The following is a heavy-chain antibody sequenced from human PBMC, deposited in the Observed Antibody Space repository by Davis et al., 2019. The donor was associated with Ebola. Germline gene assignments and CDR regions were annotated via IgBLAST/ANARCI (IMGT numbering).Heavy chain of an antibody. Sequence: PGGSLRLSCAVYGGSFSGYYWSWIRQPPGKGLEWIGEINHSGSTNYNPSLESRVTISIDTSKNQFSLRLSSVTAADTAVYYCARGSISLHAFDVWGHGTMVTVSS. J-gene: IGHJ3*01. CDR2: INHSGST. D-gene: IGHD2-21*01. CDR1: GGSFSGYY. V-gene: IGHV4-34*01. CDR3: ARGSISLHAFDV.